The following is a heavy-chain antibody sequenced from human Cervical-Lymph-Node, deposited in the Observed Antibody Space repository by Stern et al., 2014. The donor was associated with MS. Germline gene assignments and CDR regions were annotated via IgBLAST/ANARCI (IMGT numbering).Heavy chain of an antibody. D-gene: IGHD2-2*01. CDR3: ARDPASIVVVPAAMGNWFDP. CDR2: IIPIFGTA. CDR1: GGTFSSYA. J-gene: IGHJ5*02. V-gene: IGHV1-69*01. Sequence: QVQLGQSGAEVKKPGSSVKVSCKASGGTFSSYAISWVRQAPGQGLEWMGGIIPIFGTANHAQKFQGRVTITADESTSTAYMELSSLRSEDTAVYYCARDPASIVVVPAAMGNWFDPWGQGTLVTVSS.